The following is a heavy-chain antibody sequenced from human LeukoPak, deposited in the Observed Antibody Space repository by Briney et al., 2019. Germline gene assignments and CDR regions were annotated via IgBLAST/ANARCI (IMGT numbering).Heavy chain of an antibody. D-gene: IGHD2-2*01. CDR1: GFTISNHW. V-gene: IGHV3-74*01. J-gene: IGHJ6*03. CDR2: INSDGRRT. Sequence: GGSLRLSCAASGFTISNHWMHWVRQAPGKGLVWVSRINSDGRRTSYADSVKGRFTISRDNAKNTLYLQMNSLRPDDTAVYYCAREVEVVPATMGAYYFYYMDVWGKGTTVTVSS. CDR3: AREVEVVPATMGAYYFYYMDV.